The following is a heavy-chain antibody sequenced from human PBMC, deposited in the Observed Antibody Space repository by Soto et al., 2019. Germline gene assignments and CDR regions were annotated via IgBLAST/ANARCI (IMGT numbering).Heavy chain of an antibody. CDR3: AKDFAIFGVVNALDY. Sequence: PGGSLRLSCASSGFTFSSYGMHLVRQAPGKGLEWVAVISYDGGNKYYADSVKGRFTISRDNSKNTLYLQMNSLRAEDTAVYYCAKDFAIFGVVNALDYWGQGTLVTVSS. CDR1: GFTFSSYG. V-gene: IGHV3-30*18. CDR2: ISYDGGNK. D-gene: IGHD3-3*01. J-gene: IGHJ4*02.